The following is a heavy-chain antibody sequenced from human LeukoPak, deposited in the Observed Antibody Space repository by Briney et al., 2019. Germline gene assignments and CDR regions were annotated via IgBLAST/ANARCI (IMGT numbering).Heavy chain of an antibody. CDR1: GFTFDDYG. D-gene: IGHD3-10*01. CDR2: INWNGGST. Sequence: PGGSLRLSCTASGFTFDDYGVNWVRQAPGKGLEWVSGINWNGGSTGYADSVKGRFTISRDNAKNSLYLQMNSLRAEDTALYYRARNSGSGSYYPQDYWGQGTLVTVSS. J-gene: IGHJ4*02. V-gene: IGHV3-20*04. CDR3: ARNSGSGSYYPQDY.